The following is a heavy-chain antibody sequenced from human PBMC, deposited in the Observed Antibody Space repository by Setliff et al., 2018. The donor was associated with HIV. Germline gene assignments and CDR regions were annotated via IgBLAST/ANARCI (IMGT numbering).Heavy chain of an antibody. CDR2: IYFSGTP. J-gene: IGHJ4*02. D-gene: IGHD2-8*02. Sequence: PSETLSLTCTVSGGSINSRSYYWAWIRQPPGKGLEWVASIYFSGTPYYNPSLKNRVTISADTSKNQFSLKLSSVTAADTAVYYCARRGMWSYETGGNPTATFDYWGQGVLVTVSS. V-gene: IGHV4-39*01. CDR1: GGSINSRSYY. CDR3: ARRGMWSYETGGNPTATFDY.